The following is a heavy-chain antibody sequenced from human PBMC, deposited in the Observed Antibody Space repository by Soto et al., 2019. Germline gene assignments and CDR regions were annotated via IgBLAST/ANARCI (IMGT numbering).Heavy chain of an antibody. D-gene: IGHD2-21*01. CDR3: GRVVEGATRHTDLDS. CDR2: VYYSGGA. CDR1: GVSIHNSHSF. J-gene: IGHJ4*02. V-gene: IGHV4-39*01. Sequence: PSETLSLTCAVSGVSIHNSHSFWGWIRQPPGKGLEFIANVYYSGGAHYNPSFKSRVTISVDTATNQVSLRMSSVTAADTAVYFCGRVVEGATRHTDLDSWGQGTLVTVYS.